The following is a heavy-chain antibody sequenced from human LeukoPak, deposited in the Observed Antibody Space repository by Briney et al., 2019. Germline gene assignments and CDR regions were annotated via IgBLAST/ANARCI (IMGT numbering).Heavy chain of an antibody. Sequence: ASVKVSSKASGVSFTSSAVQWVRQARGQRREWVGWIVVGSGDTNSAQKFQERVTITRDMSTRTAYMELSSLRSEDTAVYYCGADSMPRGVFSYAFDIWGQGTMVTVSS. CDR2: IVVGSGDT. V-gene: IGHV1-58*01. CDR1: GVSFTSSA. J-gene: IGHJ3*02. D-gene: IGHD3-10*01. CDR3: GADSMPRGVFSYAFDI.